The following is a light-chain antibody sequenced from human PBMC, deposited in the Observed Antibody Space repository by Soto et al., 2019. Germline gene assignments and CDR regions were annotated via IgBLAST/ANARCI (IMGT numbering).Light chain of an antibody. CDR1: SSDVGCYNY. J-gene: IGLJ1*01. CDR3: SSYAGSNIV. Sequence: QSALTQPPSASGSPGQSGTISCTGTSSDVGCYNYVSWYQQHPGKAPKLMIYEVSKRPSGVPDRFSGSKSGNTASLTVSGLQAEDEADYYCSSYAGSNIVFGTGTKLTVL. V-gene: IGLV2-8*01. CDR2: EVS.